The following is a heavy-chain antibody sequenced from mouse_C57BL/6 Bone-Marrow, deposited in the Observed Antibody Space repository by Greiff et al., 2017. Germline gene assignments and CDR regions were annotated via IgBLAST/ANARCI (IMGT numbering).Heavy chain of an antibody. CDR3: ARLTGYFDY. CDR1: GFSLTSYA. D-gene: IGHD4-1*01. V-gene: IGHV2-9-1*01. Sequence: QVQLKESGPGLVAPSQSLSITCTVSGFSLTSYAISWVRQPPGKGLEWLGVIWNGGGTNYNSALKSRLSISKDNSKSQVFLKMNSLQTDDTARYYWARLTGYFDYWGKGTTLTVSS. CDR2: IWNGGGT. J-gene: IGHJ2*01.